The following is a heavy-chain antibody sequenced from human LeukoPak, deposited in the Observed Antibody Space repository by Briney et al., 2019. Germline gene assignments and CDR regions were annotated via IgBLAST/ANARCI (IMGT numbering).Heavy chain of an antibody. D-gene: IGHD2-2*01. J-gene: IGHJ4*02. Sequence: TSETLSLTCAVYGGSFSGYYWSWIRQPPGKGLEWIGEINHSGSTNYNPSLKSRVTISVDTSKNQFSLTLSSVTAADTAVYYCARVARCTSCFDVDYWGQGTLVTVSS. CDR2: INHSGST. V-gene: IGHV4-34*01. CDR1: GGSFSGYY. CDR3: ARVARCTSCFDVDY.